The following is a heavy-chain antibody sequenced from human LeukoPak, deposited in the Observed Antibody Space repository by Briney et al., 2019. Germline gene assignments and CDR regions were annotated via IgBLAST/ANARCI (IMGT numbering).Heavy chain of an antibody. CDR2: IKQDGSEK. CDR3: AKKLQYYDFWSGYWEVSNFDY. Sequence: GGSLRLSCAASGFTFSSYWMSWVRQAPGKGLEWVANIKQDGSEKYYVDSVKGRFTISRDNSKNTLYLQMNSLRAEDTAVYYCAKKLQYYDFWSGYWEVSNFDYWGQGTLVTVSS. J-gene: IGHJ4*02. CDR1: GFTFSSYW. D-gene: IGHD3-3*01. V-gene: IGHV3-7*03.